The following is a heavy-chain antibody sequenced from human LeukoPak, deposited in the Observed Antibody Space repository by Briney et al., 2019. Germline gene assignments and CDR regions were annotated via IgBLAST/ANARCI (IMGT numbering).Heavy chain of an antibody. J-gene: IGHJ4*02. CDR2: INSDGSST. V-gene: IGHV3-74*01. Sequence: GGSLRLSCAASGFTFSSYWMHWVRQAPGKGLVWVSRINSDGSSTSYADSVKGRFTISRDNAKNTLYLQMNSLRAEDTAAYYCARENSYGYGFDYWGQGTLVTVSS. D-gene: IGHD5-18*01. CDR3: ARENSYGYGFDY. CDR1: GFTFSSYW.